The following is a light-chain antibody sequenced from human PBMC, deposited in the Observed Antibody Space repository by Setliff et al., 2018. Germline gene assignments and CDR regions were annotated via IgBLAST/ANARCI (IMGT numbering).Light chain of an antibody. V-gene: IGLV1-40*01. CDR2: GNS. CDR1: SSNIGAGYD. Sequence: QSALTQPPSVSGAPGQRVTISCTGSSSNIGAGYDVHWYQQFPGTAPKLLIYGNSNRPSGVPDRFSGSKSGTSASLAITGLQAEDEADYYCLSYDSSLSGSVFGGGTQLTVL. CDR3: LSYDSSLSGSV. J-gene: IGLJ3*02.